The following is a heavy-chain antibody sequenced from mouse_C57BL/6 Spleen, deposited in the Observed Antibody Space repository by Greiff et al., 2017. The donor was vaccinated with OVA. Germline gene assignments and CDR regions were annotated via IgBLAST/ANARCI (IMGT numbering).Heavy chain of an antibody. CDR1: GYTFTTYP. CDR2: FHPYNDDT. Sequence: QVHVKQSGAELVKPGASVKKSCKASGYTFTTYPIEWMKQNHGKSLEWIGNFHPYNDDTKYNEKFKGKATLTVEKSSSTVYLELSRLTSDDSAVYYCGRFNYYGSFDDWGQGTTLTVSS. V-gene: IGHV1-47*01. CDR3: GRFNYYGSFDD. J-gene: IGHJ2*01. D-gene: IGHD1-1*01.